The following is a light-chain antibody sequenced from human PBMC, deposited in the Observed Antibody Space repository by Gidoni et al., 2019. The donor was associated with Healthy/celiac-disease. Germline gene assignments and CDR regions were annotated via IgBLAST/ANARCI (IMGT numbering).Light chain of an antibody. J-gene: IGKJ1*01. V-gene: IGKV3-15*01. CDR1: QSISRN. CDR3: QQYNNWPPWA. CDR2: GAS. Sequence: IVMTQSPATLSVSPGERATLSCRASQSISRNLAWYQQKPGQAPRLLIYGASTRATGIPARFSGSGSGTECTLTISSLQSEDFAVYYCQQYNNWPPWAFGQGTKVEIK.